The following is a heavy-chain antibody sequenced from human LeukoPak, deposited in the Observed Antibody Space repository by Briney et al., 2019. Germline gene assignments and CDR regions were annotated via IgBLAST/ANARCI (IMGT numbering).Heavy chain of an antibody. V-gene: IGHV3-23*01. CDR1: GFTFSSYA. CDR3: AKDGSRYCSGGSCSVDY. J-gene: IGHJ4*02. CDR2: ISGSGGST. D-gene: IGHD2-15*01. Sequence: TGGSLRLSCAASGFTFSSYAMSWVRQVPGKGLEWVSAISGSGGSTYYADSVKGRFTISRDNSKNTLYLQMNSLRAEDTAVHYCAKDGSRYCSGGSCSVDYWGQGTLVTVSS.